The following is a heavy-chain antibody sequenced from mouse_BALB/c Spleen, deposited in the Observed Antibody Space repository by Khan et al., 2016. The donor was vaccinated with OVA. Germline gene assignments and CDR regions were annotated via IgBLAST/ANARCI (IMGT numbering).Heavy chain of an antibody. CDR2: ISNGGSYT. Sequence: EVMLVESGGDLVKPGGSLNLSCEASGFTFSSYGMSWLRQTPDKRLEWVANISNGGSYTYFPDSVKGRLNISRDNAKNTLYLQMSSLKSEDTAMYYCARHRFTTPTAWFAYWGQGTLVTVFA. J-gene: IGHJ3*01. D-gene: IGHD1-2*01. V-gene: IGHV5-6*01. CDR1: GFTFSSYG. CDR3: ARHRFTTPTAWFAY.